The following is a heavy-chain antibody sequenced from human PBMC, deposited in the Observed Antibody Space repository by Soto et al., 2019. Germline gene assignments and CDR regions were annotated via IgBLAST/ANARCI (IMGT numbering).Heavy chain of an antibody. V-gene: IGHV4-34*01. CDR1: GGSFSGYY. D-gene: IGHD3-3*01. Sequence: SETLSLTCAVYGGSFSGYYWSWIRQPPGKGLEWIGEINHSGSTNYNPSLKSRVTISVDTSKNQFSLKLSSVTAADTAVYYCARGRWIFGVAIYDYWGQGTLVTVSS. J-gene: IGHJ4*02. CDR3: ARGRWIFGVAIYDY. CDR2: INHSGST.